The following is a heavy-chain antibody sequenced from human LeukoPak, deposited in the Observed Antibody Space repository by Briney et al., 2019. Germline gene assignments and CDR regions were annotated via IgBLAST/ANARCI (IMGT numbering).Heavy chain of an antibody. V-gene: IGHV4-61*10. CDR3: ARGRPAFFGVQNYYYYYMDV. Sequence: PSETLSLTCTVSGGSISSGSYYWSWIRQPAGKGLEWIGRIYYSGSTNYNPSLKSRVTISVTTSKNQFSLKLSSVTAADTAVYYCARGRPAFFGVQNYYYYYMDVWGKGTTVTVSS. D-gene: IGHD3-3*01. CDR2: IYYSGST. J-gene: IGHJ6*03. CDR1: GGSISSGSYY.